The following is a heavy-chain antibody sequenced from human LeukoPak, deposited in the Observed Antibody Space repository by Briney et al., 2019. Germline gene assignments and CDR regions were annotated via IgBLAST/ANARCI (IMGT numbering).Heavy chain of an antibody. CDR2: ISAYNGNT. CDR3: ARVTTVVTNYYYGMDV. D-gene: IGHD4-23*01. V-gene: IGHV1-18*01. J-gene: IGHJ6*02. Sequence: ASVKVSCKASGYTFTRYGISWVRQAPGQGLEWMGWISAYNGNTNYAQKLQGRVTMTTDTSTSTAYMELRSLRSDDTAVYYCARVTTVVTNYYYGMDVWGQGTTVTVSS. CDR1: GYTFTRYG.